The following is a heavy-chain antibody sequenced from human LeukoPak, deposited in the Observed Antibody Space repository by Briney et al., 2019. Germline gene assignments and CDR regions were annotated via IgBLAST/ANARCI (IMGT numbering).Heavy chain of an antibody. J-gene: IGHJ4*02. V-gene: IGHV7-4-1*02. Sequence: VASVKVSCKASGYTFTDYGINWVRQAPGQGLEWMGWIITNTGNPTYAQGFTGRFVFSLDTSVSTAYLQISSLKAEDTAAYYCARNQWLPNYWGQGTLVTVSS. D-gene: IGHD5-12*01. CDR3: ARNQWLPNY. CDR1: GYTFTDYG. CDR2: IITNTGNP.